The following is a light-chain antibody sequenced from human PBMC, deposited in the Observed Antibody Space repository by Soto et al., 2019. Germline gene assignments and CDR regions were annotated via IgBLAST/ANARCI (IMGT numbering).Light chain of an antibody. J-gene: IGKJ1*01. Sequence: EIALTQSPGTLSLSPGERATLSCRASQSVTANYLAWYQQKPGHAPRLLIYAASIGATGIPDRLSGSGSGTDFTLTISRLEPEDSAVYYCMKYGIPRWTFGQGT. CDR1: QSVTANY. V-gene: IGKV3-20*01. CDR2: AAS. CDR3: MKYGIPRWT.